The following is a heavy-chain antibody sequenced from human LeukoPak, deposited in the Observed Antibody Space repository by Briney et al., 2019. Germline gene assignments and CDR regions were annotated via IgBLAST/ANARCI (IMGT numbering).Heavy chain of an antibody. CDR1: GGTFSSYA. V-gene: IGHV1-69*01. CDR2: IIPIFGTA. D-gene: IGHD3-10*01. CDR3: ARLVFMVTQPLGCDP. Sequence: SVKVSCKASGGTFSSYAISWVRQAPGQGLEWMGGIIPIFGTANYAQKFQGRVTITADESTSTAYMELSSLRSEDTAVYYCARLVFMVTQPLGCDPWGQGPLVSVSS. J-gene: IGHJ5*02.